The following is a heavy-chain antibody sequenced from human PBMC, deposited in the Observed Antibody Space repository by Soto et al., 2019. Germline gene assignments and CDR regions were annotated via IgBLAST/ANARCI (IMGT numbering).Heavy chain of an antibody. CDR1: GYTFTDYA. D-gene: IGHD6-19*01. CDR3: ARDTSRIAVAVDFDY. V-gene: IGHV1-18*01. Sequence: ASVKVSCKASGYTFTDYAISWVRQAPGQGLEWMGWISAYNGNTHYAQNFLGRVTVTTDTSTTTAYMEVRSLRSDDTAVYYCARDTSRIAVAVDFDYWGQGTLDTVSS. J-gene: IGHJ4*02. CDR2: ISAYNGNT.